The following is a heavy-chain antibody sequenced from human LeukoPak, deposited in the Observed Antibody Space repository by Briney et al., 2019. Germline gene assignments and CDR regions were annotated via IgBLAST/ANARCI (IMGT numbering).Heavy chain of an antibody. CDR2: INQNGSQE. V-gene: IGHV3-7*04. CDR1: GFTFSSHW. CDR3: ARDKSQNDLDY. Sequence: AESLTLSCAAYGFTFSSHWLHWVRQAPGKGLQWVANINQNGSQEYYVDSLKGRFTISRDNAKNSLYLQINSLRAEDTAVYYCARDKSQNDLDYWGQGTLVTVSS. D-gene: IGHD1-1*01. J-gene: IGHJ4*02.